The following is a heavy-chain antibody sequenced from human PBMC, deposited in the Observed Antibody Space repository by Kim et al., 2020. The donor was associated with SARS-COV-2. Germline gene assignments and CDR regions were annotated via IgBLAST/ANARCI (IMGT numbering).Heavy chain of an antibody. V-gene: IGHV4-39*01. Sequence: SETLSLTCTISGGSIDSSIYYWGWMRQPPGKGLEWIGSIIYSGSTFYTPSLKSRVTISVDTSKNQFSLKLNSVTAADTALYYCARRYSSSSFWWGYWGQG. CDR2: IIYSGST. J-gene: IGHJ4*02. CDR1: GGSIDSSIYY. CDR3: ARRYSSSSFWWGY. D-gene: IGHD6-6*01.